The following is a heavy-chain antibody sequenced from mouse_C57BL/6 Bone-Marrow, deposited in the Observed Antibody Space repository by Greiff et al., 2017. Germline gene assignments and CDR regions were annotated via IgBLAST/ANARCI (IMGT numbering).Heavy chain of an antibody. CDR2: IRNKANGYTT. Sequence: EVMLVESGGGLVQPGGSLSLSCAASGFTFTDYYMSWVRQPPGKALEWLGFIRNKANGYTTEYSASVQGRFTISRDNVKSILNLKMNALRAEDSATYYCERYRNRWSGNYNYYAIDYWGQGTSVTVSS. CDR3: ERYRNRWSGNYNYYAIDY. CDR1: GFTFTDYY. D-gene: IGHD2-1*01. J-gene: IGHJ4*01. V-gene: IGHV7-3*01.